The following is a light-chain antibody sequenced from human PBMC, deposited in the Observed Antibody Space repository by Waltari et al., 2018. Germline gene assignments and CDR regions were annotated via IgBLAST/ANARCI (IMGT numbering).Light chain of an antibody. Sequence: YQQQPGEASKLMIMAVTKRRWGVPDGFSGSKSGNTASLTVSGLQAEDEADYYCSSYGGSNPFYVCGTGTKVIVL. V-gene: IGLV2-8*01. J-gene: IGLJ1*01. CDR3: SSYGGSNPFYV. CDR2: AVT.